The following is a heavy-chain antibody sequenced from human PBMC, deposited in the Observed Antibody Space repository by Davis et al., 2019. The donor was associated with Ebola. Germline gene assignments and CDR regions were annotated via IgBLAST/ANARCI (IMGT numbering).Heavy chain of an antibody. CDR1: GGSSSGYY. CDR3: ARYSNYGGPWGSRDY. D-gene: IGHD4-11*01. V-gene: IGHV4-34*01. CDR2: INHSGST. J-gene: IGHJ4*02. Sequence: MPSETLSLTCAVYGGSSSGYYWSWIRQPPGKGLEWIGEINHSGSTNYNPSLKSRVTISVDTSKNQFSLKLSSVTAADTAVYYCARYSNYGGPWGSRDYWGQGTLVTVSS.